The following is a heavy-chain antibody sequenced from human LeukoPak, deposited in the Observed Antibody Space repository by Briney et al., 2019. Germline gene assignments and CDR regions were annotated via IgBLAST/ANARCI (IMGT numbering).Heavy chain of an antibody. V-gene: IGHV4-59*08. Sequence: KSSETLSLTCTVSGGSISSYYWSWIRQPPGKGLEWIGYIYYSGSTNYNPSLKSRVTISVDTSKNQFSLKLSSVTAADTAVYYCARGSDDFWSGYYKGWFDPWGQGTLVTVSS. CDR1: GGSISSYY. CDR3: ARGSDDFWSGYYKGWFDP. J-gene: IGHJ5*02. CDR2: IYYSGST. D-gene: IGHD3-3*01.